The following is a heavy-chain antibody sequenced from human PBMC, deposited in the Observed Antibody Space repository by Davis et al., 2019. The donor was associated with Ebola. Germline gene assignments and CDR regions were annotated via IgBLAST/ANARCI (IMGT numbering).Heavy chain of an antibody. D-gene: IGHD2-15*01. CDR3: AKADCSGGSCYSIDY. CDR1: GFTFSSYG. CDR2: IWYDGSNK. J-gene: IGHJ4*02. Sequence: GESLKISCAASGFTFSSYGMHWVRQAPGKGLEWVAVIWYDGSNKYYADSVKGRFTISRDNSKNTLYLQMNSLRVDDTAVYYCAKADCSGGSCYSIDYWGQGTLVTVSS. V-gene: IGHV3-33*06.